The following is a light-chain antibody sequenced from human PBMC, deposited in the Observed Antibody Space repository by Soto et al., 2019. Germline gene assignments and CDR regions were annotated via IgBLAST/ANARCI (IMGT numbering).Light chain of an antibody. CDR2: DAS. CDR3: HHRGNGPSWT. Sequence: EIMLTQSPATLSLSPGESATLSCRVSQSVSYYLAWYQQKPGQHTRLLIYDASKRATRSGAGFSGSGSTTDFTLTISSLEPEDFAVYYCHHRGNGPSWTFGQGTKVDI. CDR1: QSVSYY. V-gene: IGKV3-11*01. J-gene: IGKJ1*01.